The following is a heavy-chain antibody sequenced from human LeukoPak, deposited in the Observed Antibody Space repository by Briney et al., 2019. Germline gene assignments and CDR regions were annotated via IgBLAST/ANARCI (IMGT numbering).Heavy chain of an antibody. Sequence: GGSLRLSCAASGFTFSSYAMSSVRQARGKGLEWVSVISGNGGSTYYADSVKGRFTISRDNSKNTLYLQMNSLRGEDTAVYYCAKADSARGVTLKTTIDYWGQGTLVTVSS. CDR3: AKADSARGVTLKTTIDY. V-gene: IGHV3-23*01. D-gene: IGHD1-14*01. J-gene: IGHJ4*02. CDR1: GFTFSSYA. CDR2: ISGNGGST.